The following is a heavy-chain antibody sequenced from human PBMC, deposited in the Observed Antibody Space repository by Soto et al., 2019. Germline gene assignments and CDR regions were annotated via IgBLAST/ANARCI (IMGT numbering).Heavy chain of an antibody. V-gene: IGHV4-59*11. CDR1: GGSMSGHY. Sequence: SETLSLTCTVSGGSMSGHYWSWIRQPPGKGLEYIGHVFYNGSTYYNPSLKSRVTISVDTSKSQFSLKLSTVTAADTAVYYCVRLVAAWAPGTLVTVSS. D-gene: IGHD2-15*01. J-gene: IGHJ1*01. CDR2: VFYNGST. CDR3: VRLVAA.